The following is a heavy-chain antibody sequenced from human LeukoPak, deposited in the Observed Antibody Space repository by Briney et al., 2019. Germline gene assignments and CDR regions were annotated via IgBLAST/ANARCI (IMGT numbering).Heavy chain of an antibody. CDR2: ISGSGGST. CDR3: AKGLSATSMGIDY. J-gene: IGHJ4*02. V-gene: IGHV3-23*01. Sequence: GGSLRLSCAASGFTFSSYAMSWVRQAPGKGLEWVSAISGSGGSTYYADSVKGRFTISRDNSKNTLYLQMHSLRADDTAVYYCAKGLSATSMGIDYWGQGTLVTVSS. D-gene: IGHD1-26*01. CDR1: GFTFSSYA.